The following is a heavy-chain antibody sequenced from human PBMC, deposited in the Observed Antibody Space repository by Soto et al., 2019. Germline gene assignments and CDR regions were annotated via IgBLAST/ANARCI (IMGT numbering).Heavy chain of an antibody. CDR1: GGSFSGYY. V-gene: IGHV4-34*01. CDR3: ARGDVVVPAAMGGVRYYGMDV. J-gene: IGHJ6*02. Sequence: SETLSLTCAVYGGSFSGYYWSWIRQPPGKGLEWIGEINHSGSTNYNPSLKSRVTISVDTSKNQFSLKLSSVTAADTAVYYCARGDVVVPAAMGGVRYYGMDVWGQGTTVTVSS. CDR2: INHSGST. D-gene: IGHD2-2*01.